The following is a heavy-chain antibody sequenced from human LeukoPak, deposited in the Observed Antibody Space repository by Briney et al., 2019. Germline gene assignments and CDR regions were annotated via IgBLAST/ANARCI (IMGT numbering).Heavy chain of an antibody. J-gene: IGHJ4*02. CDR3: AKGDEYVWGSYRSVFYH. CDR1: GFTFSSYA. Sequence: PGGSLRLSCAASGFTFSSYAMSWVRQAPGKGLEWVSAISGSGGSTYYADSVKGRFTISRDNSKNTLYLQMNSLRAEDTAVYYCAKGDEYVWGSYRSVFYHWGQGTLVTVSS. V-gene: IGHV3-23*01. D-gene: IGHD3-16*02. CDR2: ISGSGGST.